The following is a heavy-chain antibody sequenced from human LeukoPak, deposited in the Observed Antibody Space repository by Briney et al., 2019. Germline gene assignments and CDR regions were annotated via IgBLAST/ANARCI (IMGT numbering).Heavy chain of an antibody. CDR3: TTDGVGIEGATFDY. D-gene: IGHD1-26*01. Sequence: GGALRLSCAASGFTFINAWMAWVRQAPGKGLEWVGRIKAKAHGGTTDYAAPVKGRFTISRDDSKNTLYMQMNSLKTEDTAVYYCTTDGVGIEGATFDYWGQGTLVTVSS. CDR2: IKAKAHGGTT. CDR1: GFTFINAW. J-gene: IGHJ4*02. V-gene: IGHV3-15*01.